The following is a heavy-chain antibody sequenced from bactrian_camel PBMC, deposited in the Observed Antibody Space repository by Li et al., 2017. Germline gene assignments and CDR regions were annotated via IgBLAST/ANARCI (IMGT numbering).Heavy chain of an antibody. J-gene: IGHJ4*01. Sequence: VQLVESGGGLVQPGESLRLSCVASGITFSRHDMSWVRQPPGKEVEWVAGITSLPSLSRTASYADSVKGRFTISRDNAKNTLYLQMDSLTPEDTAVYYCAAVCTYLYTWDDRRKYANWGLGTQVTVS. V-gene: IGHV3S40*01. CDR3: AAVCTYLYTWDDRRKYAN. CDR1: GITFSRHD. D-gene: IGHD1*01. CDR2: ITSLPSLSRTA.